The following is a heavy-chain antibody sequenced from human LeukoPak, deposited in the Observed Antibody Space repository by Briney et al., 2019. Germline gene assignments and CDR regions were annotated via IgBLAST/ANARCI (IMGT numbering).Heavy chain of an antibody. CDR2: INPNSGGT. D-gene: IGHD3-22*01. CDR1: GYTFTGYY. V-gene: IGHV1-2*06. CDR3: ARGDYYDSSGPGLVAFDI. J-gene: IGHJ3*02. Sequence: ASVEVSCKASGYTFTGYYMHWVRQAPGQGLEWMGRINPNSGGTNYAQKFQGRVTMTRDTSISTAYMELSRLRSDDTAVYYCARGDYYDSSGPGLVAFDIWGQGTMVTVSS.